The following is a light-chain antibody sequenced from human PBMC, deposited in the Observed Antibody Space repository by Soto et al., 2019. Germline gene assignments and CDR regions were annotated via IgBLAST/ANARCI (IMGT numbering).Light chain of an antibody. CDR2: KNS. CDR1: SSNVGSNF. CDR3: AVWDDRLSGHVM. Sequence: QSVLTQPPSASGTPGQSVTISCSGSSSNVGSNFVFWYQQLPGKAPQLLIYKNSQRPSGVPDRFSGSKSGTSASLAISGLRSEDEADYYCAVWDDRLSGHVMFGGGTKLTVL. J-gene: IGLJ3*02. V-gene: IGLV1-47*01.